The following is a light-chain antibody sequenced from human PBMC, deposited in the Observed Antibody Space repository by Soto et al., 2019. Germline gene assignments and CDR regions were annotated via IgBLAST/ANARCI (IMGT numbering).Light chain of an antibody. V-gene: IGKV3-20*01. CDR1: QSVSSN. J-gene: IGKJ5*01. CDR2: GAS. CDR3: QQYGASPIT. Sequence: EIVLTQSPGTLSLSPGERATLSCRASQSVSSNLAWYQQKPGQAPRLLIYGASNRATGIPDRLSGSGSGTDFTLTISRLEPEDFALYYCQQYGASPITFGQGTRLEIK.